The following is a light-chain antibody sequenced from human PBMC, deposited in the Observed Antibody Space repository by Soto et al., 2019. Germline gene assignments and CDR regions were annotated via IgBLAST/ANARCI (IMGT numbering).Light chain of an antibody. CDR1: SSNIGSNT. Sequence: QSVLTQPPSASGTPGQRVTISCSGSSSNIGSNTVNWYQQLPGTAPKLLIYTTNQRPSGVPDRFSGSGSGTSASLAISGLQSEDEADYYCAAWDDSLNGQLFGGGTKLTV. CDR2: TTN. CDR3: AAWDDSLNGQL. V-gene: IGLV1-44*01. J-gene: IGLJ2*01.